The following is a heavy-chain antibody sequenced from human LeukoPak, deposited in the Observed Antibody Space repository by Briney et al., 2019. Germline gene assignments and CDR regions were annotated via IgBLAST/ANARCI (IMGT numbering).Heavy chain of an antibody. CDR3: ARYSSSYYYYGMDV. V-gene: IGHV1-2*06. D-gene: IGHD6-6*01. CDR1: GYTFTGYY. Sequence: GASVKVSCKASGYTFTGYYMHWVRQAPGQGLEWMGRINPNSGGTNYAQKFQGRVTMTRDTSISTAYMELSRLRSDDTAVYYCARYSSSYYYYGMDVWGQGTTVTVSS. J-gene: IGHJ6*02. CDR2: INPNSGGT.